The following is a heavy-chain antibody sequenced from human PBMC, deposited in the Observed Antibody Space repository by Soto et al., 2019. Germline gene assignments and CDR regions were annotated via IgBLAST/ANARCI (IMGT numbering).Heavy chain of an antibody. CDR3: AKDLGSGSYSN. CDR2: IYSGGNK. V-gene: IGHV3-66*02. J-gene: IGHJ4*02. D-gene: IGHD3-10*01. Sequence: GGSLRLSCAASGFTVSSSNMRWVRQAPGKGLKWVSLIYSGGNKYYADSVKGRFTISRDNSKNTLYLQMNSLRAEDTAVYYCAKDLGSGSYSNWGQGTLVTVSS. CDR1: GFTVSSSN.